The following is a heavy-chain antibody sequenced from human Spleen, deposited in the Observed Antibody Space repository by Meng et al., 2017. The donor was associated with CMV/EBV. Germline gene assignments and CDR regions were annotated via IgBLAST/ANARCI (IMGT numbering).Heavy chain of an antibody. CDR1: GDSISTYY. Sequence: SETLSLTCTVSGDSISTYYWSWIRQTPGKGLEWIGYVYYSGSTNYNPSLKSRVTISVDTSKNQFSLNVTSVTAADTAVYYCAIQFSGFGTIDFWCQGTLVTVSS. J-gene: IGHJ4*02. D-gene: IGHD5-12*01. V-gene: IGHV4-59*13. CDR3: AIQFSGFGTIDF. CDR2: VYYSGST.